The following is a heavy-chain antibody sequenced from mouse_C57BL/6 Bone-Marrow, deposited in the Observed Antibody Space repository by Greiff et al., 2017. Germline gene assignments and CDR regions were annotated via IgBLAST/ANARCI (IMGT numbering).Heavy chain of an antibody. Sequence: VQLQQPGAELVKPGASVKLSCKASGYTFTSYWMHWVKQRPGRGLEWIGKIYPYSGDTQYNEKFKGKATLTVDKSSSTAYMQLSSLTSEDSAVYYGARKSDCYYVFAYWGQGTLVTVSA. CDR2: IYPYSGDT. V-gene: IGHV1-72*01. CDR3: ARKSDCYYVFAY. CDR1: GYTFTSYW. J-gene: IGHJ3*01. D-gene: IGHD2-3*01.